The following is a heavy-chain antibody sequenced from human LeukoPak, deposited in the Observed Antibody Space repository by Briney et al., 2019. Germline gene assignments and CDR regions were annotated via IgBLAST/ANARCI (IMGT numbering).Heavy chain of an antibody. V-gene: IGHV3-15*01. Sequence: SGGSLRLSCAASGFTFSNAWMSWLRQAPGKGLEWVGRIKSKTDSGTIDYAAPVKGRFTISRDDSKNTLYLQMNSLKTEDTAVYYCTKEDHASFDYWGQGNLVTVSS. CDR1: GFTFSNAW. J-gene: IGHJ4*02. CDR2: IKSKTDSGTI. CDR3: TKEDHASFDY. D-gene: IGHD1-14*01.